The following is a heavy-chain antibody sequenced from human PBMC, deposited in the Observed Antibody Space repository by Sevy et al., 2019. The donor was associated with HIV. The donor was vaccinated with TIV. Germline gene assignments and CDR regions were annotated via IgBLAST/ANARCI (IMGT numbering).Heavy chain of an antibody. Sequence: GGSLRLSCAASGFTFSSYWMSWVRQAPGGGLEWVANINQDGSEKNYVDSLKGRFTISRDNAENSLYLQMNSLRFDDTAVYFFAREVPRLPITYWGQGSLVTVSS. V-gene: IGHV3-7*01. CDR1: GFTFSSYW. J-gene: IGHJ4*02. D-gene: IGHD6-25*01. CDR2: INQDGSEK. CDR3: AREVPRLPITY.